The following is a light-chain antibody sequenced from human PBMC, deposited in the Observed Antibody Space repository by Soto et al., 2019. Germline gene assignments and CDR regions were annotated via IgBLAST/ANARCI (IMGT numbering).Light chain of an antibody. J-gene: IGLJ2*01. V-gene: IGLV2-14*01. CDR1: SSDIGNYDF. CDR2: EVS. Sequence: QSVLTQPASVSGSPGQSITISCTGTSSDIGNYDFVSWYQQVPGTAPKAMIYEVSSRPSGVSNRFSGSKSGNTASPTISGIQAEDEAYYYCSSYTTNASFILFGGGTKLTVL. CDR3: SSYTTNASFIL.